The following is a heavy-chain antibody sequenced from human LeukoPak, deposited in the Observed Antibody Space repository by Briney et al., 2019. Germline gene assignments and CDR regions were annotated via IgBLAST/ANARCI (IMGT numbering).Heavy chain of an antibody. CDR2: INHRGST. CDR1: GGSFSGYY. Sequence: SETLSLTCAVYGGSFSGYYWSWLRQPPGKGLEWIGEINHRGSTTYNPSLKSRVTISIDTSKNQFSLSLISVTAADTAVYYCASLMLIAAGYDYWGQGNLVTVSS. CDR3: ASLMLIAAGYDY. D-gene: IGHD6-13*01. V-gene: IGHV4-34*01. J-gene: IGHJ4*02.